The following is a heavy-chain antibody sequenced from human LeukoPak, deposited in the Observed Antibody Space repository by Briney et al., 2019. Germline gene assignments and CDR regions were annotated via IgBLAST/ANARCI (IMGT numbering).Heavy chain of an antibody. Sequence: PSQTLSLTCTVSGGSISSGSYYWSWIRQPAGKGLEWIGRIYTSGSTNYNPSLKSRVTISVDTSKNQFSLKLSSVTAADTAVYYRAREWPGFSRQNDAFDIWGQGTMVTVSS. CDR2: IYTSGST. D-gene: IGHD3-10*01. J-gene: IGHJ3*02. CDR3: AREWPGFSRQNDAFDI. CDR1: GGSISSGSYY. V-gene: IGHV4-61*02.